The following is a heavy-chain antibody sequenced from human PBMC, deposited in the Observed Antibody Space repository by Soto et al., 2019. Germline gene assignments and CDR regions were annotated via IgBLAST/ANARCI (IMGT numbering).Heavy chain of an antibody. CDR1: GYTFTDYD. D-gene: IGHD1-1*01. CDR3: EVTTGY. CDR2: VSPDNGYA. Sequence: QVQVVQSRAEVKKPGASVKVSCKTSGYTFTDYDINWVRQAPGQGLEWMGWVSPDNGYAGYAQHFQGRVTLTSDTSISTAYVELGSLTSEDTALYFCEVTTGYWGQGTMVTVSS. J-gene: IGHJ4*02. V-gene: IGHV1-8*01.